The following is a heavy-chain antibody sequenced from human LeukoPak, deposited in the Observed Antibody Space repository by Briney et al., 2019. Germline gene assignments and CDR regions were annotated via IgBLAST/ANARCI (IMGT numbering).Heavy chain of an antibody. V-gene: IGHV3-7*01. J-gene: IGHJ4*02. Sequence: GGSLRLSCAASGFTFSSYWMSWVRQAPGKGLEWVANIKQDGSEKYYVDSVKGRFTISRDNAKNSLYLQMNSLGAEDTAVYYCARGRFLEWFVFDYWGQGTLVTVSS. D-gene: IGHD3-3*01. CDR3: ARGRFLEWFVFDY. CDR1: GFTFSSYW. CDR2: IKQDGSEK.